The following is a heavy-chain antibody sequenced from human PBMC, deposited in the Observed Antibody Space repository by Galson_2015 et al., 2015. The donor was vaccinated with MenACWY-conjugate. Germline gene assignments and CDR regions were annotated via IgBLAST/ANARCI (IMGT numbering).Heavy chain of an antibody. Sequence: VRQAPGKGLEWVSCIGGSGNYLSYADSVKGRFTISRDNAENSLYLQMDSLRVEDTAVYYCARTAGSVPPWGQGTLVTVSS. D-gene: IGHD6-13*01. V-gene: IGHV3-21*06. CDR3: ARTAGSVPP. J-gene: IGHJ5*02. CDR2: IGGSGNYL.